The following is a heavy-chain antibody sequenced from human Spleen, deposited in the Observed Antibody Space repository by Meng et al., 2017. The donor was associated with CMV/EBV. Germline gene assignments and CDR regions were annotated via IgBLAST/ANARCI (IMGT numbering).Heavy chain of an antibody. D-gene: IGHD4-23*01. CDR1: GYTFTSYD. V-gene: IGHV1-8*01. J-gene: IGHJ4*02. CDR3: ARGTSVVTPRALAY. Sequence: ASVKVSCKASGYTFTSYDINWVRQATGQGLEWMGWMNPNSGNTGYAQKFQGRVTMTRNTSISTAYMELSSLRSEDTAVYYCARGTSVVTPRALAYWGQGTLVTVPQ. CDR2: MNPNSGNT.